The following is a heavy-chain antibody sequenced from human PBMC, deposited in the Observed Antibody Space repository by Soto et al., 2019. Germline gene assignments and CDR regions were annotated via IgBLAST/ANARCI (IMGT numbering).Heavy chain of an antibody. D-gene: IGHD6-19*01. V-gene: IGHV4-34*01. J-gene: IGHJ4*02. CDR2: INHSGST. Sequence: QVQLQQWGAGLLKPSETLSLTCAVSGGSFSGYYLRWIRQPPGKGLEWIGEINHSGSTNHNPSLKSRVTISVDTSKNQFALKLSSVTAAGTAVYDCAREGLWSSSGRSEGDYWGQGTLGTGSS. CDR1: GGSFSGYY. CDR3: AREGLWSSSGRSEGDY.